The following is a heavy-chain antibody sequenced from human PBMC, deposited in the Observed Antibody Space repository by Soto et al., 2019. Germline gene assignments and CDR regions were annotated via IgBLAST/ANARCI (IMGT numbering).Heavy chain of an antibody. J-gene: IGHJ4*02. CDR1: GITVNTNS. CDR3: ARDFGSTWYVFDY. D-gene: IGHD6-13*01. CDR2: IYGDGTT. Sequence: EVQLVQSGGDLVQPGGSLRLSCAVSGITVNTNSMSWVRQAPGQGLEWVSVIYGDGTTYYADSVKGRFTISRDLSKNSLHLQMNSLRGEDTAVYYCARDFGSTWYVFDYGGQGNLVTGSS. V-gene: IGHV3-66*01.